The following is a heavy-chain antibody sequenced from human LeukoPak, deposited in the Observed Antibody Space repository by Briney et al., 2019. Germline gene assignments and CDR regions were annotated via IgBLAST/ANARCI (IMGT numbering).Heavy chain of an antibody. Sequence: GGSLRLSCAASELTVSTTYMTWVRQAPGKGLEWVSVIQSGGTTNYADSAKGRFTISRDNSKNTVFLQMNSLRPEDTAVYYCGRITRWGQGTLVTVSS. J-gene: IGHJ4*02. CDR2: IQSGGTT. V-gene: IGHV3-53*05. CDR1: ELTVSTTY. CDR3: GRITR.